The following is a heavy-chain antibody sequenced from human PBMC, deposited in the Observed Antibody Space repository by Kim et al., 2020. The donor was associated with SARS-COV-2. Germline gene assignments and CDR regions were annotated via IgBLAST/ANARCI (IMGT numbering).Heavy chain of an antibody. CDR3: AKDFDSSSSVAYFDY. V-gene: IGHV3-23*01. J-gene: IGHJ4*02. CDR1: GFTFSSYA. D-gene: IGHD6-6*01. CDR2: ISGSGGST. Sequence: GGSLRLSCAASGFTFSSYAMSWVHQAPGKGLEWVSAISGSGGSTYYADSVKGRFTISRDNSKNTLYPQMNSLRAEDTAVYYCAKDFDSSSSVAYFDYWGQGALVTVSS.